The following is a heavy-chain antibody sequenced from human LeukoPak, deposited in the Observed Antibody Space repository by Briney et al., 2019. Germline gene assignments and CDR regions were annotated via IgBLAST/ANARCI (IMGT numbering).Heavy chain of an antibody. CDR3: ARGSGSYSTPPSFDY. CDR1: GFTFSSYA. CDR2: ISSNGGST. V-gene: IGHV3-64*01. D-gene: IGHD3-10*01. J-gene: IGHJ4*02. Sequence: GGSLRLSCAASGFTFSSYAMSWVRQAPGKGLEYVSAISSNGGSTYYANSVKGRFTISRDNSKNTLYLQMGSLRAEDMAVYYCARGSGSYSTPPSFDYWGQGTLVTVSS.